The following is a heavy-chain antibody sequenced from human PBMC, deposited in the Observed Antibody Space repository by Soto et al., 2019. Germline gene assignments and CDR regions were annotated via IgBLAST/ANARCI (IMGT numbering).Heavy chain of an antibody. D-gene: IGHD4-17*01. CDR1: GGTFSSYA. CDR3: AHGGGQERYGEYVVYYYGMDV. V-gene: IGHV1-69*13. CDR2: IIPIFGTA. J-gene: IGHJ6*02. Sequence: SVKVSCKASGGTFSSYAISWVRQAPGQGLEWMGGIIPIFGTANYAQKFQGRVTITADESTSTAYMELSSLRSEDTAVYYCAHGGGQERYGEYVVYYYGMDVWGQGTTVTVSS.